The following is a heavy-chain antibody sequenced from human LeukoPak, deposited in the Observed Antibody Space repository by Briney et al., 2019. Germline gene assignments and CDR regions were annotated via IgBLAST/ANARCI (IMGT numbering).Heavy chain of an antibody. V-gene: IGHV1-2*02. D-gene: IGHD3-22*01. CDR2: INPNSGGT. Sequence: ASVKVSCKASGYTFTGYYMHWVRQAPGQGLEWMGWINPNSGGTNYAQKFQGRVTMTRDTSISTAYMELSRLRSDDTAVYYCARSKYYYDRSEVPGSWGQGTLVTVSS. CDR3: ARSKYYYDRSEVPGS. J-gene: IGHJ4*02. CDR1: GYTFTGYY.